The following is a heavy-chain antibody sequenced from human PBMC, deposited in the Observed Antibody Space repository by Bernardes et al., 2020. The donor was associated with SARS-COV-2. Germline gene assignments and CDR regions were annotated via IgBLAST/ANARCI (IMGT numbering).Heavy chain of an antibody. CDR1: GYTCMTHG. Sequence: ASVKVSCRASGYTCMTHGISWVRQAPGQGLEWMGWISTYNGDTNYAQQFQGRLTMTTDTSTSTAYMELRSLRSDDAALYYCARDTTVIRGAFDIWGQGTVVCVSS. CDR2: ISTYNGDT. D-gene: IGHD1-1*01. V-gene: IGHV1-18*01. J-gene: IGHJ3*02. CDR3: ARDTTVIRGAFDI.